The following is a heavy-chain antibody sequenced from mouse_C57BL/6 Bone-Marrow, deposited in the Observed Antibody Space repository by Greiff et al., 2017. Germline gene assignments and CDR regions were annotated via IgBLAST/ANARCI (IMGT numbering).Heavy chain of an antibody. D-gene: IGHD2-5*01. CDR2: IYPSDSET. CDR3: AREAYYSNYGAMDY. V-gene: IGHV1-61*01. Sequence: QVQLQQSGAELVRPGSSVKLSCKASGYTFTSYWMDWVKQRPGQGLEWIGNIYPSDSETHYNQKFKDKATLTVDQSSSTAYMQLSSLTSEDSAVYYCAREAYYSNYGAMDYWGQGTSVTVSS. J-gene: IGHJ4*01. CDR1: GYTFTSYW.